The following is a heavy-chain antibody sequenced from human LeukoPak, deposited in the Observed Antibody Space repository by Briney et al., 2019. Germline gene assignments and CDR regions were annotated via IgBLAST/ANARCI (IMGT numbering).Heavy chain of an antibody. CDR3: ARSGLSDFDY. Sequence: SETLSLTCTVSGGSISSYYWSWIRQPPGKGLEWIGYIYYSGSTSYNPSLMSRVTISVDTSKNQFSLKLSSVTAADTAVYYCARSGLSDFDYWGQGTLVTVSS. CDR2: IYYSGST. CDR1: GGSISSYY. D-gene: IGHD2-15*01. J-gene: IGHJ4*02. V-gene: IGHV4-59*08.